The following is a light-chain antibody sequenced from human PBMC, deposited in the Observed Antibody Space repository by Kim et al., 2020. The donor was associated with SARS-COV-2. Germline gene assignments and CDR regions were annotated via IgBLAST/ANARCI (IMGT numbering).Light chain of an antibody. V-gene: IGLV3-19*01. Sequence: SSELTQDPAVSVALGQTVRITCQGDSLRSYYASWYQQKPGQAPVLVIYGKNNRPSGIPDRFSGSSSGNTASLTITGAQAEDEADYYSNARDSSGNHAVFG. CDR3: NARDSSGNHAV. J-gene: IGLJ3*02. CDR2: GKN. CDR1: SLRSYY.